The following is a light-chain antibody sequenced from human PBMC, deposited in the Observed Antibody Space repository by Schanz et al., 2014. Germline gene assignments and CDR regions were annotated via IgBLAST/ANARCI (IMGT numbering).Light chain of an antibody. V-gene: IGLV1-51*01. CDR1: SSNIGAGYD. CDR3: GTWDTSLTVVM. J-gene: IGLJ3*02. CDR2: ANN. Sequence: QSVLTQPPSVSGAPGQRVTISCTGSSSNIGAGYDVHWYQLLPGTAPKLLILANNERPSGIPDRFSGSKSGTSATLDITGLQTGDEADYFCGTWDTSLTVVMFGAGTKLTVL.